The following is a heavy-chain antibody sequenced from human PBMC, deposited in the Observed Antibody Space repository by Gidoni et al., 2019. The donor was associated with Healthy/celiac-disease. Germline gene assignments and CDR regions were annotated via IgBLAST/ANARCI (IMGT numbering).Heavy chain of an antibody. D-gene: IGHD2-15*01. CDR2: ISSSSSYI. CDR1: GFTFSSYS. V-gene: IGHV3-21*01. CDR3: ARVPYCSGGSCLPYDY. Sequence: EVQLVESGGGLVKPGGSLRLSCAASGFTFSSYSMNWVRQAPGKGLEWVSSISSSSSYIYYADSVKGRFNISIDNAKNSLYLQMNSLRAEDTAVYYCARVPYCSGGSCLPYDYWGQGTLVTVSS. J-gene: IGHJ4*02.